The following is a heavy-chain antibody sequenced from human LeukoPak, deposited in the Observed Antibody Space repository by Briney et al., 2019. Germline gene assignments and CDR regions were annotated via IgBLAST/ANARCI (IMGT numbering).Heavy chain of an antibody. CDR1: GFTFSSYG. CDR2: IRYDGSNK. Sequence: GGSLRLSCAASGFTFSSYGMHWVRQAPGKGLEWVAFIRYDGSNKYYADSVKGRFTISRDNSKNTLYLQMNSLRAEDTAVYYCAKGAYDFWSGYPLYMDVWGKGATVTVSS. V-gene: IGHV3-30*02. CDR3: AKGAYDFWSGYPLYMDV. D-gene: IGHD3-3*01. J-gene: IGHJ6*03.